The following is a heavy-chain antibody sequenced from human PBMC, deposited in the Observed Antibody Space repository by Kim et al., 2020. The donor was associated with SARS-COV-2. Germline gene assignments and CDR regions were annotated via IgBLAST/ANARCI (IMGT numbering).Heavy chain of an antibody. D-gene: IGHD3-22*01. V-gene: IGHV4-31*03. CDR3: ARAPQYESSGYTDWYYFDY. CDR2: ISYSGTT. CDR1: GGSISSGPYY. J-gene: IGHJ4*02. Sequence: SETLSLTCTVSGGSISSGPYYWSWIRQHPGKGLEWIAYISYSGTTYYNPSLQSRISISVDTSKNQFSLNLSSVTAADAAVYFCARAPQYESSGYTDWYYFDYWGQGSLVTVSS.